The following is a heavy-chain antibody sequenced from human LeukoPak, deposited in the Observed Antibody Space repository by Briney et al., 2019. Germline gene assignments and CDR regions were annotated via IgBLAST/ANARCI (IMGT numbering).Heavy chain of an antibody. J-gene: IGHJ5*02. D-gene: IGHD3-9*01. CDR2: INHSGST. CDR1: GGSFSGYY. CDR3: ARVGRHYDILTGYYGGWFDP. V-gene: IGHV4-34*01. Sequence: SETLSLTCAVYGGSFSGYYWSWIRQPPGKGLEWIGEINHSGSTNYNPSLKSRVTISVDTSKNQFSLKLSSVTAADTAVYYCARVGRHYDILTGYYGGWFDPWGQGTLVTVSS.